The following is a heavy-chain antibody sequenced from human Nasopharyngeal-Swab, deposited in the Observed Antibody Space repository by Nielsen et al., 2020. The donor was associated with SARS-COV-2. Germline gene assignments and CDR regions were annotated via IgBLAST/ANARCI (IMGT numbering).Heavy chain of an antibody. J-gene: IGHJ4*02. CDR1: GFTFSDYW. CDR3: ARDHSGYDPTPYY. Sequence: GESLKISCAASGFTFSDYWMTWVRQAPGKGLEWVANIKQDGSDNYVDSVKGRFTISRDNAENSLYLQMNSLRAEDTAVYYCARDHSGYDPTPYYWGQGTLVTVSS. CDR2: IKQDGSD. D-gene: IGHD5-12*01. V-gene: IGHV3-7*03.